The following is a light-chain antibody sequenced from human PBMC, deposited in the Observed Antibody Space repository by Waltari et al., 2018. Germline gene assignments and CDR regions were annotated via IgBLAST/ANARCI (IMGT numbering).Light chain of an antibody. CDR3: QQYQNWPQT. CDR2: GAS. V-gene: IGKV3-15*01. Sequence: EIVMTQSPATLFVSPGERATLPCRASQSISSNLAWYQHKPGQPPRLLMYGASTRATAIPARFSGSGSGTEFALTISSLQSEDSAVYYCQQYQNWPQTFGQGTKLQIK. CDR1: QSISSN. J-gene: IGKJ2*01.